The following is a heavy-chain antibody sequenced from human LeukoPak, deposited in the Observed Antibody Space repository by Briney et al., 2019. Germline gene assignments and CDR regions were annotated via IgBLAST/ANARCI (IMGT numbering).Heavy chain of an antibody. J-gene: IGHJ4*02. D-gene: IGHD6-13*01. CDR2: IYPGHSET. CDR1: GYHFPTYL. V-gene: IGHV5-51*01. Sequence: GGALETFLRASGYHFPTYLNGWGRPVPGKGPGGVGIIYPGHSETRYSQSFQGQVTISADTSISTVYLHWSSLKASDTAMFYCARAPFGRYSSSWHHFDYWGQATLVTVSS. CDR3: ARAPFGRYSSSWHHFDY.